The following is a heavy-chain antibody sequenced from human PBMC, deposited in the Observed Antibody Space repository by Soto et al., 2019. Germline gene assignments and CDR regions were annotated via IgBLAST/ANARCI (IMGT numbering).Heavy chain of an antibody. J-gene: IGHJ4*02. CDR3: AASDSSSWQHDY. Sequence: QVQLVQSGAEMKKPGSSVKVSCKVSGDSFSSYAISWVRQAPGEGLEWVGGIIPIFETANYAQNFQGRVTITAVESTTTADMEVTRLRPQDTAVLYCAASDSSSWQHDYWGQGTLITVSS. V-gene: IGHV1-69*01. D-gene: IGHD6-13*01. CDR1: GDSFSSYA. CDR2: IIPIFETA.